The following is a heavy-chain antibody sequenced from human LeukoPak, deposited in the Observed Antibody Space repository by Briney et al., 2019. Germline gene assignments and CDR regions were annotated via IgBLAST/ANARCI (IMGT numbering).Heavy chain of an antibody. Sequence: ASVKDSCKASGLTLTTIYMHAVRQAPGQELEGMAVLYPGGDRAIYAQRFQGRLTVTRDTSTNTVYMEVSGLASADTAVYYCASGVPRTSRFHHWGQGTLVTVSS. CDR2: LYPGGDRA. V-gene: IGHV1-46*01. D-gene: IGHD2-8*01. CDR3: ASGVPRTSRFHH. J-gene: IGHJ4*02. CDR1: GLTLTTIY.